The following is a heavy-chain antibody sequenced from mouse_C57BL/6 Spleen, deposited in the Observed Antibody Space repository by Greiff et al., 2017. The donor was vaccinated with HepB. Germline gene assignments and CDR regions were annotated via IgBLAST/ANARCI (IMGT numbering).Heavy chain of an antibody. CDR3: ARDRDITTVVATDFDV. Sequence: EVQLVESGGGLVKPGGSLKLSCAASGFTFSSYAMSWVRQTPEKRLEWVATISDGGSYTYYPDNVKGRFTISRDNAKNNLYLQMSHLKSEDTAMYYCARDRDITTVVATDFDVWGTGTTVTVSS. J-gene: IGHJ1*03. D-gene: IGHD1-1*01. CDR2: ISDGGSYT. V-gene: IGHV5-4*01. CDR1: GFTFSSYA.